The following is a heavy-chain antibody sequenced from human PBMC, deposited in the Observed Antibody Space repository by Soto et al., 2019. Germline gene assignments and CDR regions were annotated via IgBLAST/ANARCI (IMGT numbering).Heavy chain of an antibody. Sequence: PSETLSLTCTVSGGSISSGDYYWSWIRQPPGKGLEWIGYIYYSGSTYYNPSLKSRVTISVDTSKNQFSLKQTSVTAADTAVYYCXRALVQLWPDYYYGMDVWGQGTTVTVSS. J-gene: IGHJ6*02. CDR2: IYYSGST. V-gene: IGHV4-30-4*01. D-gene: IGHD5-18*01. CDR1: GGSISSGDYY. CDR3: XRALVQLWPDYYYGMDV.